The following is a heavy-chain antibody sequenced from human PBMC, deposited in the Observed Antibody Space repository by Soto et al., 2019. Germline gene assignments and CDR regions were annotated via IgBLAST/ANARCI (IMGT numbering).Heavy chain of an antibody. CDR1: GYTFTGYY. Sequence: ASVKVSCKASGYTFTGYYMHWVRQAPGQGLEWMGWINPNSGGTNYAQKFQDWVTMTRDTSISTAYMELSRLRSDDTAVYYCARTKTGDDAFDIWGQGTMVTVSS. CDR2: INPNSGGT. J-gene: IGHJ3*02. D-gene: IGHD7-27*01. CDR3: ARTKTGDDAFDI. V-gene: IGHV1-2*04.